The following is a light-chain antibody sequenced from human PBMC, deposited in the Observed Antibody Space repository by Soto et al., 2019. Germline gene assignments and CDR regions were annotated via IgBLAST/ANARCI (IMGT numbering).Light chain of an antibody. J-gene: IGKJ1*01. CDR1: QSVSSK. Sequence: EIVMTQSPATLSVSAGERETISCGASQSVSSKLAWYQQKPGQAPRLLIYGASSRATGIPDRFSGSGSGTDFTLTSSRLEPEDFAVYYGQQYGSSPWTFGQGTKVDI. CDR2: GAS. V-gene: IGKV3-20*01. CDR3: QQYGSSPWT.